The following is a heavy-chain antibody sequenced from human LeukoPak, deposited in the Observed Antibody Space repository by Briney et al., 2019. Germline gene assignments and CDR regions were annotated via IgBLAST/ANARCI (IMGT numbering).Heavy chain of an antibody. CDR2: IYSGGST. Sequence: GGSLRLSCAASGFTVSSNYMSWVRQAPGKGLEWVSVIYSGGSTYYADSVKGRFTISRDNSKNTLYLQMNSLRAGDTAVYYCATGGYETPFDYWGQGTLVTVSS. D-gene: IGHD5-18*01. J-gene: IGHJ4*02. CDR3: ATGGYETPFDY. V-gene: IGHV3-53*01. CDR1: GFTVSSNY.